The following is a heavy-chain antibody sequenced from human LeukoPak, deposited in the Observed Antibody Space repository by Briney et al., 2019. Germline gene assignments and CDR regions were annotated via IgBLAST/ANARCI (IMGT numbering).Heavy chain of an antibody. CDR2: IYYSGST. D-gene: IGHD2-2*01. V-gene: IGHV4-39*01. J-gene: IGHJ4*02. Sequence: PSETLSLTCTVSGGSISSSSYYWGWIRQPPGKGLEWIGSIYYSGSTYYNPSLKSRVTISVDTSKNQFSLKLSSVTAADTAVYYCARHGPAAGPFFDYWGQGTLVTVSS. CDR3: ARHGPAAGPFFDY. CDR1: GGSISSSSYY.